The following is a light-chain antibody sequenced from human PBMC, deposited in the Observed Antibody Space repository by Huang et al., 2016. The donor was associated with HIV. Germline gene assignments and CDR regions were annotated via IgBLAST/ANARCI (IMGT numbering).Light chain of an antibody. V-gene: IGKV3D-15*01. CDR3: QQYQDWPRT. J-gene: IGKJ1*01. CDR1: QPVNSN. CDR2: GAS. Sequence: ERVMTQSPATLSMSLGERATLSCRASQPVNSNLAWYQQKPGQPPRLLIYGASNRAPGIPARFSGSGSGTEFTLTISSLQSEDFAVYYYQQYQDWPRTFGRGTRVEIK.